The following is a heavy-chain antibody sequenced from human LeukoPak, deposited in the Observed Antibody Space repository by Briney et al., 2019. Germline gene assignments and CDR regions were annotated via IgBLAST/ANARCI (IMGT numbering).Heavy chain of an antibody. J-gene: IGHJ4*02. CDR2: INPNSGGT. V-gene: IGHV1-2*02. CDR3: ARDRGGFAAGTIDY. D-gene: IGHD1/OR15-1a*01. CDR1: GYTFTGYY. Sequence: ASVKVSCKASGYTFTGYYMHWVRQAPGQGLEWMGWINPNSGGTNYAQKFQGRVTMTRDTSISTAYMELSRLRSDDTAVYYCARDRGGFAAGTIDYWGQGTLVTVSS.